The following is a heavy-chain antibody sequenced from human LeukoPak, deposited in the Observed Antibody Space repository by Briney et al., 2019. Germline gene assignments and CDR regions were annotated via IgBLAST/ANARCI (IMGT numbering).Heavy chain of an antibody. D-gene: IGHD3-10*01. V-gene: IGHV3-7*03. J-gene: IGHJ4*02. CDR3: AKQKGITMVRGGPDY. Sequence: GGSLRLSCAASGFTFSSYWMSWVRQAPGKGLEWVANIKQDGSEKYYVDSVKGRFTISRDNAKNSLYLQMNSLRAEDTAVYYCAKQKGITMVRGGPDYWGQGTLVTVSS. CDR1: GFTFSSYW. CDR2: IKQDGSEK.